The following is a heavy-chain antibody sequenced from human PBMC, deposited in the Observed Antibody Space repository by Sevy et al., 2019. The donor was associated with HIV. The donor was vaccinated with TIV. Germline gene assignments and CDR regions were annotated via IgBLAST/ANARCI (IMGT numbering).Heavy chain of an antibody. CDR2: IYYSGST. D-gene: IGHD3-22*01. CDR3: ARLRYYYDSSGYYYCFDY. J-gene: IGHJ4*02. CDR1: GGSISSSSYY. V-gene: IGHV4-39*01. Sequence: SETLSLTCTVSGGSISSSSYYWGWIRQPPGKGLEWIGSIYYSGSTYYNPSLKSRVTISVDTSKNQFSLKLSSVTAADTAVYYCARLRYYYDSSGYYYCFDYWGLGTLVTVSS.